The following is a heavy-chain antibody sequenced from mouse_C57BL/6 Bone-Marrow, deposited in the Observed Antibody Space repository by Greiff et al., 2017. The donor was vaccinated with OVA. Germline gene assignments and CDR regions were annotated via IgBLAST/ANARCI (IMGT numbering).Heavy chain of an antibody. CDR3: ARRVYDGYLAY. CDR2: IYPGGGYT. Sequence: VMLVESGAELVRPGTSVKMSCKASGYTFTNYWIGWAKQRPGHGLEWIGDIYPGGGYTNYNEKFKGKATLTADKSSSTAYMQFSSLTSEDSAIYYCARRVYDGYLAYWGQGTLVTVSA. J-gene: IGHJ3*01. D-gene: IGHD2-3*01. CDR1: GYTFTNYW. V-gene: IGHV1-63*01.